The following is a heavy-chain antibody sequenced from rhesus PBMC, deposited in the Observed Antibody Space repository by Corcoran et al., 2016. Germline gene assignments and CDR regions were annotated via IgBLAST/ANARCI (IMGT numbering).Heavy chain of an antibody. CDR1: GASLRGYC. V-gene: IGHV4-80*01. CDR2: SNGNSGST. CDR3: ARKYSGSWNRFDV. D-gene: IGHD6-25*01. J-gene: IGHJ5-1*01. Sequence: QVQLQESGPGLVKPSEPLSLPCAVSGASLRGYCWSWIRPSPGKGRAWIGESNGNSGSTYYNPSLKSRVTISKDASKNQFSLKVNSVTAADTAVYYCARKYSGSWNRFDVWGPGVLVTVSS.